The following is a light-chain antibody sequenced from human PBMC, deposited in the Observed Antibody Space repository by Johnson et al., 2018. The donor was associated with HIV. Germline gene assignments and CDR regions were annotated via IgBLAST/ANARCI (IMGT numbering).Light chain of an antibody. J-gene: IGLJ1*01. CDR1: SSNIGNTY. V-gene: IGLV1-51*01. CDR2: DNN. Sequence: QSVLTQPPSVSAAPGQEVTISCSGSSSNIGNTYVSWYQQLPGTAPKLLIYDNNKRPSVIPDRFSGSKSGTSATLGITGLQTGDEADYYCGTWDSSLSAYVFGTGTKVTVL. CDR3: GTWDSSLSAYV.